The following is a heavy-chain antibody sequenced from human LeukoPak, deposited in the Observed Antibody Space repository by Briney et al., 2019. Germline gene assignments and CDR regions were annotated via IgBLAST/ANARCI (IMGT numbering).Heavy chain of an antibody. CDR2: ISGSGGST. V-gene: IGHV3-23*01. D-gene: IGHD3-3*01. CDR1: GFTFNNYA. Sequence: GGSLRLSCAASGFTFNNYAMSWVRQAPGKGLEWVSSISGSGGSTYYADSVKGRFTISRDNSKNTLYLQMNSLRAEDTAVYYCAKGKGLDFPAFDIGGQGTMVTVSS. J-gene: IGHJ3*02. CDR3: AKGKGLDFPAFDI.